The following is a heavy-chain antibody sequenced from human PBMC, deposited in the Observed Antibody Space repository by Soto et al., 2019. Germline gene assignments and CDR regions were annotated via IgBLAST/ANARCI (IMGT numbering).Heavy chain of an antibody. D-gene: IGHD6-13*01. CDR2: IIPIFGTA. V-gene: IGHV1-69*01. Sequence: QVQLVQSGAEVKKPGSSVKVSCKASGGTFSSYAISWVRQAPGQGLEWMGGIIPIFGTANYAQKFQGRVTITADESTSTAYMELSSLSSVDTTVYYCARDRVAAGITGMDVWGQGTTVTVSS. CDR1: GGTFSSYA. CDR3: ARDRVAAGITGMDV. J-gene: IGHJ6*02.